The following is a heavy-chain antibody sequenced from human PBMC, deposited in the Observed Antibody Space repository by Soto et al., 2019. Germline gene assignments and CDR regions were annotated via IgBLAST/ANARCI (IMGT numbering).Heavy chain of an antibody. CDR3: AKGDGDYHFFYGMDV. J-gene: IGHJ6*02. V-gene: IGHV3-30*18. CDR1: GFTFSSYG. Sequence: QVQLVESGGGVVQPGRSLRLSCAASGFTFSSYGMHWVRQAPGKGLEWVAVISYDGSNKYYADSVKGRFTISRDNSKSTLYRQMNSLRAEDTAVYYCAKGDGDYHFFYGMDVWGQGTTVTVSS. CDR2: ISYDGSNK. D-gene: IGHD4-17*01.